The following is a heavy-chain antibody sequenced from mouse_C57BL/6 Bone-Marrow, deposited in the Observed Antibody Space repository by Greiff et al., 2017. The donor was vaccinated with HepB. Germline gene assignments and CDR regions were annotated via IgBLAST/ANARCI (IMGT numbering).Heavy chain of an antibody. CDR1: GYTFTSYW. V-gene: IGHV1-52*01. Sequence: QVQLKQPGAELVRPGSSVKLSCKASGYTFTSYWMHWVKQRPIQGLEWIGNIDPSDSETHYNQKFKDKATLTVDKSSSTAYMQLSSLTSEDSAVYYCARGPYWAMDYWGQGTSVTVSS. CDR2: IDPSDSET. CDR3: ARGPYWAMDY. J-gene: IGHJ4*01.